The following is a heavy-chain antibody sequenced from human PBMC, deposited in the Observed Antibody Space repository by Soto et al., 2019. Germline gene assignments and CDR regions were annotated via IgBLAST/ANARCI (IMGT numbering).Heavy chain of an antibody. Sequence: EVQLLESGGGLVQPGGSLRLSCATSGFTLSSFAMSWVRQAPGTGLEWVSSISVNGDITYYAESVKGRFTISRDNSKNELYLQMNSLGAEDTAMYYCAKDPVGATHNYFDYWGQGTLVTVSS. V-gene: IGHV3-23*01. D-gene: IGHD1-26*01. CDR3: AKDPVGATHNYFDY. CDR2: ISVNGDIT. J-gene: IGHJ4*02. CDR1: GFTLSSFA.